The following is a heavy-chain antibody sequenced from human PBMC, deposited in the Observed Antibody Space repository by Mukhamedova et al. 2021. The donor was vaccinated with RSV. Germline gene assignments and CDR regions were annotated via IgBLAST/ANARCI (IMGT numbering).Heavy chain of an antibody. Sequence: AVISYDGSNKYYADSVKGRFTISRDNSKNTLYLQMNNLRAEDTAVYYCARETHYYDSRSAAFDIWGQGTMVTVSS. CDR2: ISYDGSNK. V-gene: IGHV3-30-3*01. J-gene: IGHJ3*02. D-gene: IGHD3-22*01. CDR3: ARETHYYDSRSAAFDI.